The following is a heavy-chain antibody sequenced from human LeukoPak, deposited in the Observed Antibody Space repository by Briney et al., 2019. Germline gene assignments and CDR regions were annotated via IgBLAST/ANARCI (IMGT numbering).Heavy chain of an antibody. Sequence: TWGSLRLSCAASGFSFDDYDMNWVCQAPGKGLEWVSGINWNGGSTGYADSVKGRFTISRDNAKNSLYPQMNSLRAEDTALYYCARDLPQIEYWGQGTLDPVSS. D-gene: IGHD3-22*01. J-gene: IGHJ4*02. CDR3: ARDLPQIEY. V-gene: IGHV3-20*04. CDR2: INWNGGST. CDR1: GFSFDDYD.